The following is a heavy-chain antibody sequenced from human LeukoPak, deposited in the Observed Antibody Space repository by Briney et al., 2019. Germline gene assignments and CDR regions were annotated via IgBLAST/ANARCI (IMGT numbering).Heavy chain of an antibody. Sequence: PGGSLRLSCAASGFTVSNNYMSWVRQAPGKGLEWISIIYSGGSTNSADSVKGRFTISRDNSKNTLYLQMNSLRAEDTAVYYCARVRSPVTDYYFDYWGQGTLVTVSS. J-gene: IGHJ4*02. D-gene: IGHD5-18*01. V-gene: IGHV3-66*01. CDR2: IYSGGST. CDR1: GFTVSNNY. CDR3: ARVRSPVTDYYFDY.